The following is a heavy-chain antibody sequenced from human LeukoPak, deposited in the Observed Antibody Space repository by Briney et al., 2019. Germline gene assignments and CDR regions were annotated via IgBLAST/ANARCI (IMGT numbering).Heavy chain of an antibody. CDR3: ARDSPYYDFWSGPNPQPPYGMDV. J-gene: IGHJ6*02. CDR1: GGSISSYY. D-gene: IGHD3-3*01. Sequence: SETLSFTCTVSGGSISSYYWSWIRQPPGKGLEWIGYVYYSGSTNYNPSPKSRVTISVDTSKNQFSLKLSSVTAADTAVYYCARDSPYYDFWSGPNPQPPYGMDVWGQGTTVTVSS. CDR2: VYYSGST. V-gene: IGHV4-59*01.